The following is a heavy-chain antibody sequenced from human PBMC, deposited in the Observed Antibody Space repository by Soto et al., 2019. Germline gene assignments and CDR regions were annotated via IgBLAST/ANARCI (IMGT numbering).Heavy chain of an antibody. Sequence: PSETLSLTCPVSGDSLSSYYWSWIRRPPGKGLEWIGYIYDSGSTNYNPSLKSRVTISVDTSKNQFSLKLTSVTAADTAVYYCAAPPRYWGQGTLVTVSS. CDR3: AAPPRY. CDR2: IYDSGST. D-gene: IGHD6-6*01. J-gene: IGHJ4*02. V-gene: IGHV4-59*01. CDR1: GDSLSSYY.